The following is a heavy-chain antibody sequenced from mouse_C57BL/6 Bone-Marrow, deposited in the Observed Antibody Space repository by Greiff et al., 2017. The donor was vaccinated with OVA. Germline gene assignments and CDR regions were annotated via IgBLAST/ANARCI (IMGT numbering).Heavy chain of an antibody. J-gene: IGHJ2*01. CDR3: ARASYGSSYGY. D-gene: IGHD1-1*01. Sequence: ESGPGLVKPSQSLSLTCSVTGYSITSGYYWNWIRQFPGNKLEWMGYISYDGSNNYNPSLKNRISITRDTSKNQFFLKLNSVTTEDTATYYCARASYGSSYGYWGQGTTLTVSS. CDR2: ISYDGSN. V-gene: IGHV3-6*01. CDR1: GYSITSGYY.